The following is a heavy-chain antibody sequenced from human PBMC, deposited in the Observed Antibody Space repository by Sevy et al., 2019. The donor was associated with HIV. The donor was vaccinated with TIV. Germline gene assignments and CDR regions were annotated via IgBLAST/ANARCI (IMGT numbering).Heavy chain of an antibody. Sequence: SETLSLTCTVSGGSISSYYWSWIRQPPGKGLEWIGYIYYSGSTNYNPSLKSRVTISVDTSKNQFSLKLSSVTAADTAVYYCARGAPNYYYAMDVWGQGTTVTVSS. J-gene: IGHJ6*02. CDR3: ARGAPNYYYAMDV. CDR2: IYYSGST. CDR1: GGSISSYY. V-gene: IGHV4-59*01.